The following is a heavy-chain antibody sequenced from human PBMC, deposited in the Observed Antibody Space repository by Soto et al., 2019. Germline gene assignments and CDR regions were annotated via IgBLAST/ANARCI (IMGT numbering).Heavy chain of an antibody. V-gene: IGHV4-39*01. CDR1: GGSISSSSYY. Sequence: SETLSLTCTVSGGSISSSSYYWDWIRQPPGKGLEWIGNIYYNGRTYYNPSLRSRVTISVDTSQNQFSLKLSSVTAADTAVYYCARRPKSGSFHYYGVDVWGQGTTVTVSS. CDR3: ARRPKSGSFHYYGVDV. CDR2: IYYNGRT. D-gene: IGHD1-26*01. J-gene: IGHJ6*02.